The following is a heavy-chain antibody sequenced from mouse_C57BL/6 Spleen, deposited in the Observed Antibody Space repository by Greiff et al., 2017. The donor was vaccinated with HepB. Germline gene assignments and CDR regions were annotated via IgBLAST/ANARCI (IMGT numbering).Heavy chain of an antibody. CDR2: INPNNGGT. V-gene: IGHV1-26*01. Sequence: EVQLQQSGPELVKPGASVKISCKASGYTFTDYYMNWVKQSHGKSLEWIGDINPNNGGTSYNQKFKGKATLTVDKSSSTAYMELRSLPSEDAAVYYCARSGAITTEFAYWGQGTLVTVSA. CDR3: ARSGAITTEFAY. CDR1: GYTFTDYY. D-gene: IGHD1-1*01. J-gene: IGHJ3*01.